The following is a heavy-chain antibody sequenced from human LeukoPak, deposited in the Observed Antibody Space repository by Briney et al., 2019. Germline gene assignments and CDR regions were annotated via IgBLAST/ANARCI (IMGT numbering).Heavy chain of an antibody. CDR2: ISSSSSTI. D-gene: IGHD4-17*01. Sequence: PGGSLRLSCAVSGFTFITYSMNWVRQAPGKGLEWVSYISSSSSTIYYADSVKGRFTISRDNAKSSLYLQMNSLRGEDTAVYYCARGLYGDYVGVDYWGQGALVTVSS. J-gene: IGHJ4*02. CDR1: GFTFITYS. V-gene: IGHV3-48*01. CDR3: ARGLYGDYVGVDY.